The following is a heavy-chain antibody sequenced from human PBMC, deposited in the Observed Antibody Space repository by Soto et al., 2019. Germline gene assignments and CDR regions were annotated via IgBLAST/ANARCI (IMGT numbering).Heavy chain of an antibody. J-gene: IGHJ4*02. D-gene: IGHD4-17*01. V-gene: IGHV3-48*01. CDR2: ISSSSSTI. Sequence: EVQLVESGGGLVQPGGSLRLPCAASGFTFSSYSMNWVRQAPGKGLEWVSYISSSSSTIYYADSVKGRFTISRDNAKNSLYLQMNSLRAEDTAVYYCARDKMTNFDYWGQGTLVTVSS. CDR3: ARDKMTNFDY. CDR1: GFTFSSYS.